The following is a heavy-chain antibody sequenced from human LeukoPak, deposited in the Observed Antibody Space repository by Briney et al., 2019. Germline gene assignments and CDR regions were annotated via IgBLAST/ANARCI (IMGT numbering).Heavy chain of an antibody. J-gene: IGHJ5*02. Sequence: SVKVSCKASVGTLSSFAISWVPQAPGQGLEWMGGIIPIFGTANYAQKFQGRVTIHADGSTSTAYMELSSQSCEHTAVFYCARSGFWSGFGWFHPWGQRTLVTVSS. D-gene: IGHD3-3*01. CDR2: IIPIFGTA. CDR3: ARSGFWSGFGWFHP. V-gene: IGHV1-69*01. CDR1: VGTLSSFA.